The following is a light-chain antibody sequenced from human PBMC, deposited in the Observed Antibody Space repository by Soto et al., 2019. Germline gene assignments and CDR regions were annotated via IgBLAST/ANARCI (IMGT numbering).Light chain of an antibody. J-gene: IGKJ4*01. V-gene: IGKV3-15*01. CDR2: GAS. CDR3: QQYYNWPLT. Sequence: EIVMTQSPATLSVSPGERATLSCRASQGVGSTLAWYQQKPGQAPRLLIYGASTRATGIPARFSGSGSGTEFTFTISSLQSEDFAVYYCQQYYNWPLTFGGGTKVEIK. CDR1: QGVGST.